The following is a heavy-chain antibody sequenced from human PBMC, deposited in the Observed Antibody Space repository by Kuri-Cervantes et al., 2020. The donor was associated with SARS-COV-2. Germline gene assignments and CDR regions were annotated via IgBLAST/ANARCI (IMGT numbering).Heavy chain of an antibody. CDR3: AKDIDTASVVVPAAINFDY. Sequence: GGSLRLSCAASGFTFSSYEMNWVRQAPGKGLEWVSYISSSGSTIYYADSVKGRFTISRDNAKNSLYLQMNSLRAEDTAVYYCAKDIDTASVVVPAAINFDYWGQGTLVTVSS. CDR2: ISSSGSTI. J-gene: IGHJ4*02. CDR1: GFTFSSYE. D-gene: IGHD2-2*02. V-gene: IGHV3-48*03.